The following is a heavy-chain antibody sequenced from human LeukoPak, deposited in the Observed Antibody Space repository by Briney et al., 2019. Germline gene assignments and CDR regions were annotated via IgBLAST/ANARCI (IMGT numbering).Heavy chain of an antibody. CDR2: IYTSGST. CDR3: AREARYSYGTGYYYYYMDV. Sequence: SETLSLTCTVSGGSISSGSYYWSWIRQPAGKGLEWIGRIYTSGSTNYNPSLKSRVTISVDTSKNQFSLKLSSVTAADTAVYYCAREARYSYGTGYYYYYMDVWGKGTTVTISS. D-gene: IGHD5-18*01. V-gene: IGHV4-61*02. CDR1: GGSISSGSYY. J-gene: IGHJ6*03.